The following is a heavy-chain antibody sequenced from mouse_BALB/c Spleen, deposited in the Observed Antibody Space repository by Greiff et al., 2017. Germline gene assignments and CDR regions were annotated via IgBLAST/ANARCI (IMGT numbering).Heavy chain of an antibody. CDR1: GFTFSDYY. D-gene: IGHD1-2*01. V-gene: IGHV5-4*02. J-gene: IGHJ4*01. CDR2: ISDGGSYT. Sequence: EVQLVESGGGLVKPGGSLKLSCAASGFTFSDYYMYWVRQTPEKRLEWVATISDGGSYTYYPDSVKGRFTISRDNAKNNLYLQMSSLKSEDTAMYYCARGIHYYGLYAMDYWGQGTSVTVSS. CDR3: ARGIHYYGLYAMDY.